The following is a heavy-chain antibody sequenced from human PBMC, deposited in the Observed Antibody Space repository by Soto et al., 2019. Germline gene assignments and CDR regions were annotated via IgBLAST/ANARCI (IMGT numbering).Heavy chain of an antibody. CDR1: GYTFTSYD. CDR2: MNPNSGNT. V-gene: IGHV1-8*01. Sequence: GASVNVSCKASGYTFTSYDINWVRQATGQGLEWMGWMNPNSGNTGYAQKFQGRVTMTRNTSISTAYMELSSLRSEDTAVYYCARGKDPPHYDFWSGYTNWFDPWGQGTLVTVSS. CDR3: ARGKDPPHYDFWSGYTNWFDP. D-gene: IGHD3-3*01. J-gene: IGHJ5*02.